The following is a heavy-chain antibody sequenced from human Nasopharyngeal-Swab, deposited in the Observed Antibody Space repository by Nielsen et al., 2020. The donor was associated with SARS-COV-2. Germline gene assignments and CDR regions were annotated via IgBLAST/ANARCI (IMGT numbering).Heavy chain of an antibody. CDR2: IYYSGST. CDR3: ARANSGSYFDY. Sequence: WIRQPPGKGLEWIGYIYYSGSTYYNPSLKSRVTISVDTSKNQLSLKLSSVTAADTAVYYCARANSGSYFDYWGQGTLVTVSS. V-gene: IGHV4-31*02. D-gene: IGHD1-26*01. J-gene: IGHJ4*02.